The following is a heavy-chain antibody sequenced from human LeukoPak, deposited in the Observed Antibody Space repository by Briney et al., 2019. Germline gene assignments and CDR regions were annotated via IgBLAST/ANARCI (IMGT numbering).Heavy chain of an antibody. CDR3: ARGHGSSLDRPFDY. V-gene: IGHV1-18*01. Sequence: ASVKVPCKASGYTFTNYGISWVRQAPGQGLEWMGWISHYNGNTNYAQKLQGRVTMTTDTSTSTAYMELRSLRSDDTAVYYCARGHGSSLDRPFDYWGQGTLVTVSS. D-gene: IGHD2-2*01. J-gene: IGHJ4*02. CDR1: GYTFTNYG. CDR2: ISHYNGNT.